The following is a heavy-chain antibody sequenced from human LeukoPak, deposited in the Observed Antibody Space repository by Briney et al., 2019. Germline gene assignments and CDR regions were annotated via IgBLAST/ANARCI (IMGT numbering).Heavy chain of an antibody. CDR1: GYSISSGYY. CDR2: IYTSGST. D-gene: IGHD3-22*01. V-gene: IGHV4-4*07. Sequence: SETLSLTCTVSGYSISSGYYWGWIRQPAGKGLEWIGRIYTSGSTNYNPSLKSRVTMSVDTSKNQFSLKLSSVTAADTAVYYCARDQWDDSSGYYLEGWFDPWGQGTLVTVSS. CDR3: ARDQWDDSSGYYLEGWFDP. J-gene: IGHJ5*02.